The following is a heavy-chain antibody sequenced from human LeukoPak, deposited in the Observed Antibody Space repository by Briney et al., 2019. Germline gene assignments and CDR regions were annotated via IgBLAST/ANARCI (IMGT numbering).Heavy chain of an antibody. Sequence: ASVKVSCKASGYTFTDYYIHWLRQAPGHGPEWMGWIYPNNGATFYAQKFQGRVMMTTDASIHTTYMELTSLRSDDTAGYYCAXXXXPXXSXXXXSNYWGXGTLVTVSS. CDR3: AXXXXPXXSXXXXSNY. V-gene: IGHV1-2*02. CDR2: IYPNNGAT. CDR1: GYTFTDYY. J-gene: IGHJ4*02.